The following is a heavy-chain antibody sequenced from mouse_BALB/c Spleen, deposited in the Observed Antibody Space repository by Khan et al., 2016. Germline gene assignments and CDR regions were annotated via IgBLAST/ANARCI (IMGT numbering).Heavy chain of an antibody. Sequence: VQLKESGAELVKPGASVKLSCTASGFNIKDTYIHWVKQRPEQGLEWIGRIDPAIDNTKYDPKFQGKATIVADTSSNTAYLQLSSLTSEDTAVYYCARGIYDYGFAYWGQGTLVTVSA. V-gene: IGHV14-3*02. CDR2: IDPAIDNT. CDR3: ARGIYDYGFAY. J-gene: IGHJ3*01. D-gene: IGHD2-4*01. CDR1: GFNIKDTY.